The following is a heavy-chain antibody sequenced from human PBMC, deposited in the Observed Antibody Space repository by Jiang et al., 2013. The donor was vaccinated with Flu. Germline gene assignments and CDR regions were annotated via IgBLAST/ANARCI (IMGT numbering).Heavy chain of an antibody. V-gene: IGHV2-5*02. CDR1: GFSLSTSGVG. CDR2: IYWDDDK. Sequence: KPTQTLTLTCTFSGFSLSTSGVGVGWIRQPPGKALEWLALIYWDDDKRYSPSLKSRLTITKDTSKNQVVLTMTNMDPVDTATYYCAHIVSPTPRYSSSWYLKMQKYYYYYGMDVWAKGPRSPSP. D-gene: IGHD6-13*01. CDR3: AHIVSPTPRYSSSWYLKMQKYYYYYGMDV. J-gene: IGHJ6*02.